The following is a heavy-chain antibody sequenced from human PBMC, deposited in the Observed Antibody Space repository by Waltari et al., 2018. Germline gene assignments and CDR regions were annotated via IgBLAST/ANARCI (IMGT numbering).Heavy chain of an antibody. V-gene: IGHV3-23*01. J-gene: IGHJ2*01. Sequence: EVQLLESGGGLVPPGGSLRLSCAASGFTFSSYAVRWVRQTPGTRLEWVSAISGSGGSTYYADSVKGRFTISRDNSKNTLYLQMNSLRAEDTAVYYCAKQAYCGGDCYVYWYFDLWGRGTLVTVSS. CDR2: ISGSGGST. CDR1: GFTFSSYA. CDR3: AKQAYCGGDCYVYWYFDL. D-gene: IGHD2-21*02.